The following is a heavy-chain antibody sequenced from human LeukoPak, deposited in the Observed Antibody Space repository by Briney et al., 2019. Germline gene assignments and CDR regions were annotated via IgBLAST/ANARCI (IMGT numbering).Heavy chain of an antibody. J-gene: IGHJ6*03. CDR1: GGSISSSSYY. Sequence: SETLSLTCTVSGGSISSSSYYWGWIRQPPGKGLEWIGSIYYSGSTYYNPSLKSRVTISVDTSKNQFSLKLSSVTAADTAVYYCARGGSSGWSPYYYYYMDVWGKGTTVTVSS. CDR3: ARGGSSGWSPYYYYYMDV. CDR2: IYYSGST. D-gene: IGHD6-19*01. V-gene: IGHV4-39*07.